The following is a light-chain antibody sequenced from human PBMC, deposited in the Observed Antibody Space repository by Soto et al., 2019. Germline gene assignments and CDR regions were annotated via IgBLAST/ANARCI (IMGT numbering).Light chain of an antibody. CDR3: QQYHYWPPIT. Sequence: EIVLARSPGTLSLSPGESATLSCRASQSVSSSYLAWYQQKPGQAPRLIIYGAYARATGIPARFSGSGSGTEFTLTISSLQSEDFAVYYCQQYHYWPPITFGQGTRLEIK. J-gene: IGKJ5*01. CDR2: GAY. V-gene: IGKV3-15*01. CDR1: QSVSSSY.